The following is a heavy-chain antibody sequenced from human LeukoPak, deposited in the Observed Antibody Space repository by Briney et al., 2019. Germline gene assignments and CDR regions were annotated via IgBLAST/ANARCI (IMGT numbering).Heavy chain of an antibody. CDR1: GFTFSSYA. V-gene: IGHV3-23*01. D-gene: IGHD2-2*01. Sequence: GGSLRLSCAASGFTFSSYAMSWVRQAPGKGLEWVSAISGSGGSTYYADSVKGRFTISRDNSKNTLYLQMNSLRAEDTAVYYCAKDTDTCNSTSCPANWFDPWGQGTLVTVSS. CDR3: AKDTDTCNSTSCPANWFDP. J-gene: IGHJ5*02. CDR2: ISGSGGST.